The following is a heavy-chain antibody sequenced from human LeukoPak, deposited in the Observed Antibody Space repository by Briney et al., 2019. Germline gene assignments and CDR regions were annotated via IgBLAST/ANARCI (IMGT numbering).Heavy chain of an antibody. J-gene: IGHJ1*01. V-gene: IGHV4-34*01. D-gene: IGHD2-8*01. CDR1: GGSFSGYY. CDR3: ARNGFRFLVAEYFQH. Sequence: PSETLSLTCAVYGGSFSGYYWSWIRQPPGKGLEWIAEINHSGSTNYNPSLKSRVTLSVDTSKNQFSLKLSSVTAADTAVYYCARNGFRFLVAEYFQHWGQGTLVTVSS. CDR2: INHSGST.